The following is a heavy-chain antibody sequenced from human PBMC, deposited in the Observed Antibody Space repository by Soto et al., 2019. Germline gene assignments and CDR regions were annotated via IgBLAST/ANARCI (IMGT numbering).Heavy chain of an antibody. D-gene: IGHD7-27*01. CDR3: ARDTGDGTFDF. V-gene: IGHV1-3*01. J-gene: IGHJ4*02. Sequence: XSVKVSCNASGYTFSSYAMHWVRQAPGQRLEWMGWINAGYGNTKSSQKFQDRVTISRDTSASTAYMELTSLRSEDTAVYYCARDTGDGTFDFWGQGTLVTVSS. CDR2: INAGYGNT. CDR1: GYTFSSYA.